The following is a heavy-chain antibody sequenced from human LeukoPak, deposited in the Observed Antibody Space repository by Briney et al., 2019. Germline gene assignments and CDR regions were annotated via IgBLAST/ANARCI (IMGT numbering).Heavy chain of an antibody. CDR3: ARDRLIGGWFDP. V-gene: IGHV3-21*01. CDR1: GFTFSSYS. Sequence: TGGSLRLSCAASGFTFSSYSMNWVRQAPGKGLEWVSSISSSSSYIYYADSVKGRFTISRDNAKNSLYLQMNSLRAEDTAVYYCARDRLIGGWFDPWGQGTLVTVSS. J-gene: IGHJ5*02. CDR2: ISSSSSYI. D-gene: IGHD4-23*01.